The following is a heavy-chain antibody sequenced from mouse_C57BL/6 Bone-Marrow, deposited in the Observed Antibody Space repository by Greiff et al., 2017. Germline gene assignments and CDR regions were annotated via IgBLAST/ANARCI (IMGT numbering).Heavy chain of an antibody. J-gene: IGHJ2*01. CDR2: ISDGGSYT. D-gene: IGHD6-1*01. CDR1: GFTFSSYA. Sequence: EVQLVESGGGLVKPGGSLKLSCAASGFTFSSYAMSWVRQTPEKRLEWVATISDGGSYTYYPDNVKGRFTISRDNSKNNLYLQMSHLTSEDTAMYYCTREGGSSSIDYWGQGTTLTVSS. V-gene: IGHV5-4*01. CDR3: TREGGSSSIDY.